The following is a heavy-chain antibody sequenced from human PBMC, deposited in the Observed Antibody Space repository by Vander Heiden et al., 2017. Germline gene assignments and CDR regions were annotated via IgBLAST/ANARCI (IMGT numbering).Heavy chain of an antibody. J-gene: IGHJ4*02. Sequence: APGKGLEWVANIKQDGSAKYYVYSVKGRFTISRDNAKNSLYLQMNSLRAEDTAVYYCARGGIAAAGASWDYWGQGTLVTVSS. CDR3: ARGGIAAAGASWDY. D-gene: IGHD6-13*01. CDR2: IKQDGSAK. V-gene: IGHV3-7*04.